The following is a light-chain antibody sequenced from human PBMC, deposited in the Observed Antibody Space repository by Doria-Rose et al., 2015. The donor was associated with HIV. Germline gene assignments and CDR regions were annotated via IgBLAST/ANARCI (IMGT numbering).Light chain of an antibody. CDR1: QNINRF. CDR3: QQSFSTPRT. J-gene: IGKJ1*01. CDR2: AAS. V-gene: IGKV1-39*01. Sequence: DIQMTQSSSSLSASVGDRVTITCRASQNINRFLNWYQQKPGKVPKVLIYAASSLQSGVPSRISGSGSGTDFTLTISSLQPEDFATYYCQQSFSTPRTFGQGTKVEIK.